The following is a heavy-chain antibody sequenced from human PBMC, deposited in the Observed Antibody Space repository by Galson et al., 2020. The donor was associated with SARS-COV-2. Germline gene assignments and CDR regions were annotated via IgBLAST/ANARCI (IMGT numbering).Heavy chain of an antibody. Sequence: GGSLRLSCAASGFTFSNFAMGWVRQAPGKGLEWVSSINGGGGSTYYADSVKGRFTISRDNFKNTVYLQVNSLRAEDTAVYYCARDMSGGDCFDYWGQGTLVTVSS. D-gene: IGHD2-21*02. CDR1: GFTFSNFA. J-gene: IGHJ4*02. V-gene: IGHV3-23*01. CDR2: INGGGGST. CDR3: ARDMSGGDCFDY.